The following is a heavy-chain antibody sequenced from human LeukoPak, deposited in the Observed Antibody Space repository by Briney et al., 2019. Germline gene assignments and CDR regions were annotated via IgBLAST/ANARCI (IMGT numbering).Heavy chain of an antibody. J-gene: IGHJ4*02. Sequence: ASVKVSCKASGGTFSSYAISWVRQVPGQGLEWMGVINTSGGSTTYAQKFQGRVTMTRDTSTSTVYMELTSLRSEDTAVYYCARETGPFPHYFDYWGQGTLVTVSS. CDR1: GGTFSSYA. D-gene: IGHD1-1*01. CDR3: ARETGPFPHYFDY. CDR2: INTSGGST. V-gene: IGHV1-46*01.